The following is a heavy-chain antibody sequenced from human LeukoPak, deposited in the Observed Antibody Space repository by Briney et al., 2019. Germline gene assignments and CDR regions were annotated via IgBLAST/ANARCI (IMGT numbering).Heavy chain of an antibody. D-gene: IGHD2/OR15-2a*01. Sequence: SETLSLTCSVSGGSIRSNYWSWIRQPPGKGLEWIGSINYSGNTYYSPSLKSRVTISVDTSKNQFSLKLSSVTAADSAIYYCAGSYSSTWYSTFDLWGQGTVVTVSS. CDR2: INYSGNT. CDR3: AGSYSSTWYSTFDL. J-gene: IGHJ3*01. V-gene: IGHV4-59*05. CDR1: GGSIRSNY.